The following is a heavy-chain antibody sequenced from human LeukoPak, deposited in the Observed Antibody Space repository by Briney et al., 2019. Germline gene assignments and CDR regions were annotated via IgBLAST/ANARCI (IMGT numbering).Heavy chain of an antibody. CDR3: ARAKDRYSSSWEYFDY. J-gene: IGHJ4*02. V-gene: IGHV4-38-2*01. CDR2: IYHSGST. CDR1: GYSISSGYY. Sequence: SETLSLTCAVSGYSISSGYYWGWIRQPPGNGLEWIGSIYHSGSTYYNPSLKSRVTISVDTSKNQFSLKLSSVTAADTAVYYCARAKDRYSSSWEYFDYWGQGTLVTVSS. D-gene: IGHD6-13*01.